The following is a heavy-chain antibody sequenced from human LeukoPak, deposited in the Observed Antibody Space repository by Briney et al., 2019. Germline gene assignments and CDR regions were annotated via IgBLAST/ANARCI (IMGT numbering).Heavy chain of an antibody. CDR3: VRDWDHFDFDS. Sequence: GGSLRLSCAASGFTFSSYGMHWVRQAPGKGLVWVSRIKGDGSHTIYADSVKGRFTISRDNAKNTLYLQMKSLRAEDTAVYYCVRDWDHFDFDSWGLGTLVTVSS. J-gene: IGHJ5*01. CDR2: IKGDGSHT. D-gene: IGHD3-9*01. CDR1: GFTFSSYG. V-gene: IGHV3-74*01.